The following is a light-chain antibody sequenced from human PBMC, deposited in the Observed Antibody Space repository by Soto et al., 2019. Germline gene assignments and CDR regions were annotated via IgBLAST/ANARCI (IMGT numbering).Light chain of an antibody. CDR1: QRVSSN. Sequence: EIVMTQSPATLSVSPGERATLSCRASQRVSSNLAWYQQKPGQAPRLLIYGASTRATGIPARFSGSGSGTAFTLTISSLQSEDFAVYYGQQYNNWPPWTFGQGTKVEIK. V-gene: IGKV3-15*01. J-gene: IGKJ1*01. CDR3: QQYNNWPPWT. CDR2: GAS.